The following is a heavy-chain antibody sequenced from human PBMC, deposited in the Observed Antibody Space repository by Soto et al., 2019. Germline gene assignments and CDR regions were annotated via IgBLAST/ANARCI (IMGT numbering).Heavy chain of an antibody. CDR1: GGSIRSNNW. D-gene: IGHD1-26*01. V-gene: IGHV4-4*02. J-gene: IGHJ4*02. CDR3: ARVYSGTDSDY. CDR2: IFHSGST. Sequence: QGQLQEAGPGLVKPSGTLSLTCAVSGGSIRSNNWWSWVRQPPGKGLAWIGEIFHSGSTNYNPSPKPRVTISGDKSKNQCSLKLSSVTAADTDVYYCARVYSGTDSDYWGQGTLVTVS.